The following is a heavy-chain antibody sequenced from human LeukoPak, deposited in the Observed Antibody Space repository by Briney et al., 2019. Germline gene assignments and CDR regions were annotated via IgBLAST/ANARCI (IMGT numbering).Heavy chain of an antibody. CDR3: ATPDDYGSNSRFALDY. Sequence: SVKVSCKASGGTFSSYAISWVRQAPGQGLEWMGGIIPIFGTANYAQKFQGRVTITADESTSTAYMELSSLRSEDTAVYYCATPDDYGSNSRFALDYWGQGTLVTVSS. V-gene: IGHV1-69*13. CDR2: IIPIFGTA. J-gene: IGHJ4*02. CDR1: GGTFSSYA. D-gene: IGHD4-23*01.